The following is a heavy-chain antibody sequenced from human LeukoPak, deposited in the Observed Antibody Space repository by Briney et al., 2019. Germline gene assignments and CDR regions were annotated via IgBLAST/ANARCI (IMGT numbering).Heavy chain of an antibody. CDR1: GYTFTGYY. V-gene: IGHV1-2*02. D-gene: IGHD1-1*01. CDR3: ARDGQFRDNWNARKGLLYYFDY. CDR2: INPNSGGT. Sequence: ASVKVSCKASGYTFTGYYMHWVRQAPGQGLEWMGWINPNSGGTNYAQKFQGRVTMTRDTSISTAYMELSRLRSDDTAVYYCARDGQFRDNWNARKGLLYYFDYWGQGTLVTVSS. J-gene: IGHJ4*02.